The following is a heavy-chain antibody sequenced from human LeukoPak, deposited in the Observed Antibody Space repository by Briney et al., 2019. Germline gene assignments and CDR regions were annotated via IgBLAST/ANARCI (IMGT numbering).Heavy chain of an antibody. CDR3: AMNHYCSSTCCFKPDNWFDP. D-gene: IGHD2-2*01. Sequence: SETLSLTCTVSGGSISSYYWSWIRQPPGNGLEWIGYIYYSGSTNYNPSLKSRVTISVDTSKNQFSLKLSSVTAADTAVYYCAMNHYCSSTCCFKPDNWFDPWGQGTLVTVSS. J-gene: IGHJ5*02. CDR1: GGSISSYY. V-gene: IGHV4-59*01. CDR2: IYYSGST.